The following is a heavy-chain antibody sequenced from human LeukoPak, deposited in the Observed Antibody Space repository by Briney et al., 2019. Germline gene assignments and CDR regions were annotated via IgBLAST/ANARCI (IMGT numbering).Heavy chain of an antibody. CDR1: GYTFTSYA. Sequence: ASVKVSCKASGYTFTSYAMHWARQAPGQRLEWMGWINAGNGNTKYSQKFQGRVTITRDTSASTAYMELSSLRSEDTAVYYCAREVNYGSRGFDYWGQGTLVTVSS. J-gene: IGHJ4*02. CDR2: INAGNGNT. CDR3: AREVNYGSRGFDY. D-gene: IGHD4-17*01. V-gene: IGHV1-3*01.